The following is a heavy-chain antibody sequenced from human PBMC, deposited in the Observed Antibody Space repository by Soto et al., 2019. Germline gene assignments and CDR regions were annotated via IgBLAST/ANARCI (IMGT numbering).Heavy chain of an antibody. CDR2: IYYSGST. CDR1: GGSISSFSYY. CDR3: ATYCTSTTCFLHGMDV. V-gene: IGHV4-39*01. Sequence: QLQLQESGPGLVKPSETLSLTCTVSGGSISSFSYYWGWIRQPPGKGLEWIGNIYYSGSTSNNPSLKSRVTISVDTSKNQFSLKLSSVTAADTGVYYCATYCTSTTCFLHGMDVWGQGTTVTVSS. D-gene: IGHD2-2*01. J-gene: IGHJ6*02.